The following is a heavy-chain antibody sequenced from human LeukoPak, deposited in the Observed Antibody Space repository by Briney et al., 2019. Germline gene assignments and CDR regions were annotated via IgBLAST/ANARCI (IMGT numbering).Heavy chain of an antibody. CDR1: GFTFSSYA. Sequence: GGSLRLSCAASGFTFSSYAMSWVRQAPGKGLEWVSAISGSGGSTYYADSVKGRFTISRDNSKNTLYLQMNSLRAEDTAVYYCAKSHWGYYYGSGSYTGPGHYGMDVWGQGTTVTVSS. V-gene: IGHV3-23*01. D-gene: IGHD3-10*01. CDR3: AKSHWGYYYGSGSYTGPGHYGMDV. J-gene: IGHJ6*02. CDR2: ISGSGGST.